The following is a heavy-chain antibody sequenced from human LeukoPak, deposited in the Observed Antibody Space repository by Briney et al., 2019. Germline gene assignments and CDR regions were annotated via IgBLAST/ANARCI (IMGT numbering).Heavy chain of an antibody. Sequence: SVKVSCKASGYTFTGYYMHWVRQAPGQGLEWMGGIIPIFGTANYAQKFQGRVTITADESTSTAYMELSSLRSEDTAVYYCATCTGGVCYSDYYYYMGVWGKGTTATVSS. D-gene: IGHD2-8*02. J-gene: IGHJ6*03. CDR2: IIPIFGTA. CDR3: ATCTGGVCYSDYYYYMGV. V-gene: IGHV1-69*13. CDR1: GYTFTGYY.